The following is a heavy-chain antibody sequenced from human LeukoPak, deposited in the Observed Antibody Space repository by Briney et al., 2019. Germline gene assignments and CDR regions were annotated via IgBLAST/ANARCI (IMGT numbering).Heavy chain of an antibody. V-gene: IGHV1-18*04. CDR2: INAYNGNT. CDR3: ARVSTNSRVAGYDPQWYFDL. Sequence: ASMKVSCKASGYTLIKYWFRWGRQAPGKGLEWMGWINAYNGNTNYLQKFQGRVTMTTDTSTNTVYMELRSLRSDDTAVYYCARVSTNSRVAGYDPQWYFDLWGRGTPVTVSP. J-gene: IGHJ2*01. D-gene: IGHD5-12*01. CDR1: GYTLIKYW.